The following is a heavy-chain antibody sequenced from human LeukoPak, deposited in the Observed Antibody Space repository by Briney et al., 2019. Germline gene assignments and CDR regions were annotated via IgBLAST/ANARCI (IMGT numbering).Heavy chain of an antibody. CDR3: AKWARNYGDYRAFDY. CDR2: ISGSGDST. D-gene: IGHD4-17*01. CDR1: GFTFSTYA. V-gene: IGHV3-23*01. Sequence: GGSLRLSCAASGFTFSTYAMSWVRQAPGKGLEWVSSISGSGDSTYYGDSVKGRFTISRDNSKNTLFLQMNSLRAEDTAVYYCAKWARNYGDYRAFDYWDQGTLVTVSS. J-gene: IGHJ4*02.